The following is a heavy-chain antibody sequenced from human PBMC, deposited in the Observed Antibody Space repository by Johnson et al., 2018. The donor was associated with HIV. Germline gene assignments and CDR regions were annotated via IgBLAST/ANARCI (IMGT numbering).Heavy chain of an antibody. CDR1: GFTFSSYG. V-gene: IGHV3-20*04. J-gene: IGHJ3*02. Sequence: MLLVESGGGVVQPGRSLRLSCAASGFTFSSYGMHWVRQAPGKGLEWVSGINWNGGSTGYADSVKGRFTISRDNAKNSLYVQMKSLRAEDTALYYCARDRGYSGSYTGAFDIWGQGTMVTVSS. CDR3: ARDRGYSGSYTGAFDI. D-gene: IGHD1-26*01. CDR2: INWNGGST.